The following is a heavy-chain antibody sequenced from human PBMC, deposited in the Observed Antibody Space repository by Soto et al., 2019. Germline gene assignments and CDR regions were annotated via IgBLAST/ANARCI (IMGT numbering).Heavy chain of an antibody. CDR2: IIPIFATA. V-gene: IGHV1-69*12. Sequence: QVQLVQSGAEVKKPGSSVKVSCKASGGTFSSYAINWVRQAPGQGLEWMGGIIPIFATADYAQKFQGRVPSTADESTSTAYMALSSLRSEDTAVYYCAQCLLGVNYYYGMDVWGQGTTVTVSS. CDR3: AQCLLGVNYYYGMDV. J-gene: IGHJ6*02. D-gene: IGHD3-16*01. CDR1: GGTFSSYA.